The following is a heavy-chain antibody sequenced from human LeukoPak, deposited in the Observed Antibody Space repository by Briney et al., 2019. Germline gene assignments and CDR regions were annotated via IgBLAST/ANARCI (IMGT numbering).Heavy chain of an antibody. CDR2: MNPNSGNR. J-gene: IGHJ4*02. CDR3: ATRRGIDIAAAGNWVDY. V-gene: IGHV1-8*01. D-gene: IGHD6-13*01. Sequence: ASVKVSCKASGYTFTSYDINWVRQATGQGLEWMGWMNPNSGNRGYAQKFQGRVTMTRNTSISTAYMELSSLRSEDPAVYYCATRRGIDIAAAGNWVDYWGQGTLVTVSS. CDR1: GYTFTSYD.